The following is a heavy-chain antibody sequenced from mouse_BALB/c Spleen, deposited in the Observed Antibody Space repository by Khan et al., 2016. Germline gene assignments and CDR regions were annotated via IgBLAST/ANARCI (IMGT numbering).Heavy chain of an antibody. CDR2: INAGGSYT. CDR1: GFTFSDYY. D-gene: IGHD2-4*01. J-gene: IGHJ3*01. V-gene: IGHV5-4*02. CDR3: AREGLRRGFTY. Sequence: EVELVESGGGLVKPGGSLKLSCAASGFTFSDYYMYWVRQTPEKRLEWVATINAGGSYTYYPDSVKGRFTISRDNAKNNLYLQMSSLKSEDTAMYYCAREGLRRGFTYWGQGTLVTVSA.